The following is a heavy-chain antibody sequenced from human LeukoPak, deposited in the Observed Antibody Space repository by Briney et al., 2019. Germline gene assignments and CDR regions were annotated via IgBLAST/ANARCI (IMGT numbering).Heavy chain of an antibody. D-gene: IGHD3-22*01. J-gene: IGHJ5*02. CDR2: IKHDGSED. CDR3: ARDLGQYYDTSDNWFDP. V-gene: IGHV3-7*01. Sequence: GGSLRLSCAASGFRFNTFWMSWVRQAPGKGLEWVANIKHDGSEDYYLDSVKGRFTISRDNAKSSMWLQMNSLRDEDTAVYYCARDLGQYYDTSDNWFDPWGQGTLVTVSS. CDR1: GFRFNTFW.